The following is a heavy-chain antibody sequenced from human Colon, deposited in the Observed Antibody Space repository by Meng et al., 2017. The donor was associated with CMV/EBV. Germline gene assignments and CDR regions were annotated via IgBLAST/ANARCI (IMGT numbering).Heavy chain of an antibody. J-gene: IGHJ4*02. Sequence: QVVDSGGALVQPGGSLTLSCAASGFTFSSYSMNWVRQAPGKGLEWVSSISDSSNYIDYADSVKGRFTISRDNARKSLYLLLNSLRAEDTAVYYCVRAGIGVAKRCDHWGQGTLVTVSS. CDR2: ISDSSNYI. V-gene: IGHV3-21*01. CDR1: GFTFSSYS. D-gene: IGHD6-19*01. CDR3: VRAGIGVAKRCDH.